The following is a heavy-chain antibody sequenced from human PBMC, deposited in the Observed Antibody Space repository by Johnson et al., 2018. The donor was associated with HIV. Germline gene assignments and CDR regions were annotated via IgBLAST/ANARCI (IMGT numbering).Heavy chain of an antibody. D-gene: IGHD1-26*01. V-gene: IGHV3-30*03. CDR2: ISYDGIKT. CDR1: DFTFSSYG. Sequence: QVQLVESGGGVVQPGGSLRLSCAASDFTFSSYGMHWVRQAPGKGLEWVALISYDGIKTYYVDSVKARFTISRDDARNTLYLQMNSLRAEDTAVYYCARVRVGAFDIWGQGTMVTVSS. CDR3: ARVRVGAFDI. J-gene: IGHJ3*02.